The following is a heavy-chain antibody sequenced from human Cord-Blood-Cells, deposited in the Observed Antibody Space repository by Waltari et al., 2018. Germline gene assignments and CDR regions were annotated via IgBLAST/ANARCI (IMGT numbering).Heavy chain of an antibody. J-gene: IGHJ4*02. CDR2: ISYDGSNK. V-gene: IGHV3-30*04. D-gene: IGHD1-7*01. CDR1: GFTFSSYA. Sequence: QVQLVESGGGVVQPGRSLRLSCAASGFTFSSYAMHWVRQAPGKGLEWGAVISYDGSNKYYADSVKGRFTISRDNSKNTLYLQMNSLRAEDTAVYYCAREVELVVDYWGQGTLVTVSS. CDR3: AREVELVVDY.